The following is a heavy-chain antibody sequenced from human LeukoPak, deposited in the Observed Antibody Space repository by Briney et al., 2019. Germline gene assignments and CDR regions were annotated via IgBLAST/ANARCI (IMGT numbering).Heavy chain of an antibody. D-gene: IGHD3-22*01. Sequence: GGSLRLSCTTSGFSFTNYAMNWVRQAPGKGLEWLSYISGPGTTTKYADSVKGRFTISRDNAKNSLYLQMNSLRAEDTAVYYCASSYYDSSGYSDYWGQGTLVTVSS. J-gene: IGHJ4*02. V-gene: IGHV3-48*04. CDR3: ASSYYDSSGYSDY. CDR1: GFSFTNYA. CDR2: ISGPGTTT.